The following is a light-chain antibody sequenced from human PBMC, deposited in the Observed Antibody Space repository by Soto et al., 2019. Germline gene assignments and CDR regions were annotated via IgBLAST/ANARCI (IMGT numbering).Light chain of an antibody. Sequence: QSVLTQPASVSGSPGQSITISCTGTSSDVGGYNYVSWYQQHPGKAPKLMIYDVSNRPSGVSNRFSGSKSGNTASLTISGLQAEDEADYYCSSYTSSSISYVFGXGTKVTV. CDR3: SSYTSSSISYV. CDR2: DVS. V-gene: IGLV2-14*01. J-gene: IGLJ1*01. CDR1: SSDVGGYNY.